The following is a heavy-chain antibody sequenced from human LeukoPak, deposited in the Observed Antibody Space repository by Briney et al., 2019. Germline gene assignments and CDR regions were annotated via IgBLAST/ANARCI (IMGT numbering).Heavy chain of an antibody. J-gene: IGHJ4*02. CDR3: ARAGLPGYYFDY. CDR1: GGTFSSYA. D-gene: IGHD4-11*01. V-gene: IGHV1-69*13. CDR2: IIPIFGTA. Sequence: SVKVSCKASGGTFSSYAISWVRQAPGQGLEWMGGIIPIFGTANYAQKFQSRVTITADESTSTAYMELSSLRSEDTAVYYCARAGLPGYYFDYWGQGTLVTVSS.